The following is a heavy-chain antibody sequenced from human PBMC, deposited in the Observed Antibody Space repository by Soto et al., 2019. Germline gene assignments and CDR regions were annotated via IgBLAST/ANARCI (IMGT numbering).Heavy chain of an antibody. J-gene: IGHJ4*02. CDR1: GYTFTSYG. V-gene: IGHV1-18*01. Sequence: ASVKVSCKASGYTFTSYGISWVRQAPGQGLEWMGWISAYNGNTAYAQKFQGRVTMTRNTSISTAYMELSSLRSEDTAVYYCARELAVAGFDYWGQGTLVTVSS. CDR3: ARELAVAGFDY. CDR2: ISAYNGNT. D-gene: IGHD6-19*01.